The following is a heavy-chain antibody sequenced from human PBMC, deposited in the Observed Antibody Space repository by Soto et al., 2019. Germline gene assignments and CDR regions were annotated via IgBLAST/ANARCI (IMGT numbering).Heavy chain of an antibody. D-gene: IGHD3-22*01. Sequence: QVQLVESGGGVVQPGRSLRLSCAASGFTFSSYAMQWVRQAPGKGLEWVAVISYDGSNKYYADSVKGLFTISRDNSKNTLYLQMNSLRAEDTAVYYCARDRYSSGYQFAYWGQGTLVTVSS. CDR2: ISYDGSNK. V-gene: IGHV3-30-3*01. J-gene: IGHJ4*02. CDR1: GFTFSSYA. CDR3: ARDRYSSGYQFAY.